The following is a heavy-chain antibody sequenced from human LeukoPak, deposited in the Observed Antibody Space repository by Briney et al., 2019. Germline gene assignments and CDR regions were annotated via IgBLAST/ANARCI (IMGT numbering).Heavy chain of an antibody. CDR2: IYPGDSDS. D-gene: IGHD4-17*01. V-gene: IGHV5-51*01. Sequence: GESLKISCKSSGYNFAAYWIGWVRQMPGKGLEWIGVIYPGDSDSRYSPTFQGQVTISADMSISTAFLQWSSLKASDTAIYYCARSNDYVFQYWGQGTLVTVPS. CDR1: GYNFAAYW. J-gene: IGHJ4*02. CDR3: ARSNDYVFQY.